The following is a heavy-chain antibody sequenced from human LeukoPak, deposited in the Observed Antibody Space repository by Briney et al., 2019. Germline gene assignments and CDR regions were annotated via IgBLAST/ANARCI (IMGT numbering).Heavy chain of an antibody. CDR2: IYTSGST. Sequence: SETLSLTCTVSGGSISSGSYYWSWIRQPAGKGLEWIGRIYTSGSTNYNPSLKSRVTISVDTSKNQFSLKLSSVTAADTAVYYCARGGRYFDWLYYYYMDVWGKGTTVTVSS. CDR1: GGSISSGSYY. V-gene: IGHV4-61*02. J-gene: IGHJ6*03. D-gene: IGHD3-9*01. CDR3: ARGGRYFDWLYYYYMDV.